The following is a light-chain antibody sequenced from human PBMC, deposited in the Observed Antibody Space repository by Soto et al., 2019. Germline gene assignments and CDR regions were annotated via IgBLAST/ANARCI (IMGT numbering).Light chain of an antibody. Sequence: QSALTQGASASGSPGQSITMSCTGTSSDVGAFNHISWYQQHPGKAPKVIIYEATNRPSGVSNRFSGSKSGNTASLTISGLQAEDEADYYCASHTTSLTWLFGGGTKLSVL. CDR3: ASHTTSLTWL. CDR1: SSDVGAFNH. CDR2: EAT. V-gene: IGLV2-14*01. J-gene: IGLJ3*02.